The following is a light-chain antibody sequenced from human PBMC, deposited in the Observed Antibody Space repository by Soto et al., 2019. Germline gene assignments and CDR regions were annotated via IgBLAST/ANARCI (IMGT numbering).Light chain of an antibody. CDR3: SSYINTNTLV. J-gene: IGLJ2*01. Sequence: QSALTQPASVSGSPGQSIAISCSGTSSDVGAYKSVSWYQHHPGKVPKLVIFEVSNRPSGVSNRFSGSKSGNTASLTISGLQAEDEADYYCSSYINTNTLVFAGGTKVTVL. CDR1: SSDVGAYKS. CDR2: EVS. V-gene: IGLV2-14*01.